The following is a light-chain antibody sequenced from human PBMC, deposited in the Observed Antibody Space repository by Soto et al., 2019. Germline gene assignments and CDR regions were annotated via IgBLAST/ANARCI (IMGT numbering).Light chain of an antibody. CDR2: GAS. Sequence: EIVLTQSPGTLSLSPGERATLSCRASQSVSSSFLAWYQQKPGQAPRLLIYGASSRATGIPDRFSGSGSGKDFNLTISRLEPEDFAVYYCQQYDHSPLTFGGGTKVEIK. CDR1: QSVSSSF. J-gene: IGKJ4*01. CDR3: QQYDHSPLT. V-gene: IGKV3-20*01.